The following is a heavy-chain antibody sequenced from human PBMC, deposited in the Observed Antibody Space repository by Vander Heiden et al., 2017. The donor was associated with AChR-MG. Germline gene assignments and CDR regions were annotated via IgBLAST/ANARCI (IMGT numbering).Heavy chain of an antibody. J-gene: IGHJ4*02. V-gene: IGHV3-7*01. CDR3: ASRSRDF. Sequence: EVHLMESGGGLVQPGGSLRLSCEASGFTLSITYMMWVRQAPGKGLEWVGKIKPEGREKKYVDSVKGRFTIFRDNAKNSMSLKMNSLRAEDTAGYYCASRSRDFWGQGILVIVSS. CDR1: GFTLSITY. CDR2: IKPEGREK.